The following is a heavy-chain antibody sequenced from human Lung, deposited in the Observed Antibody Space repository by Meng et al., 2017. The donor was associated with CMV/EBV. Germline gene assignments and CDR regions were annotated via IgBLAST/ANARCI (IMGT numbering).Heavy chain of an antibody. CDR1: GGSISSSSYY. V-gene: IGHV4-39*01. CDR3: ASPLGILGIVDL. Sequence: LPLQESGPVLVKPSETLSLTCTVSGGSISSSSYYWGWIRQPPGKGLEWIGSIYYSGSTYYNPSLKSRVTISVDTSKNQFSLKLSSVTAADTAVYYCASPLGILGIVDLWGRGTLVTVSS. J-gene: IGHJ2*01. D-gene: IGHD7-27*01. CDR2: IYYSGST.